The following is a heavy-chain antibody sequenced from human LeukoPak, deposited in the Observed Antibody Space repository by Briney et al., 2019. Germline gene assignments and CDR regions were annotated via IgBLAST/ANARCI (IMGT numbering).Heavy chain of an antibody. J-gene: IGHJ4*02. Sequence: SVKVSCKASGGTFSSYAISWVRQAPGQGLEWMGGIIPIFGTANYAQKFQGRATITADKSTSTAYMELSSLRSEDTAVYYCARARFWGIAVAGTWPYYFDYWGQGTLVTVSS. D-gene: IGHD6-19*01. CDR3: ARARFWGIAVAGTWPYYFDY. V-gene: IGHV1-69*06. CDR2: IIPIFGTA. CDR1: GGTFSSYA.